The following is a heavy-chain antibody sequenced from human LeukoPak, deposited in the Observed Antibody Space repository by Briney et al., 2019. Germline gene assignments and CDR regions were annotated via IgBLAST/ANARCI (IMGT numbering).Heavy chain of an antibody. J-gene: IGHJ4*02. V-gene: IGHV5-51*01. CDR1: GYTFATYW. D-gene: IGHD2-2*01. Sequence: GESLKISCKGSGYTFATYWIGWVRQIPGKGLGWMGIIYPGDSRNTFSPSFQGQVTISADKSIRTPYLQGNSLKASDTAIYYCVRHLSDITSCPNYWGPGTLITVAS. CDR2: IYPGDSRN. CDR3: VRHLSDITSCPNY.